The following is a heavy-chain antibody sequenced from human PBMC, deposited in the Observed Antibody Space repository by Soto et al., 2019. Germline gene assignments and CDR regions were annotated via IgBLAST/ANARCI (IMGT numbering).Heavy chain of an antibody. Sequence: SETLSLTCSVSGGTISGYYWTWIRQPAGKGLEWIGRIYSSGNTKYNPSLQSRVTMSLDTSNNQFSLRLTSVTAADTAVYYCARGQRFSDWFDPWGQGTLVTVAS. D-gene: IGHD3-3*01. V-gene: IGHV4-4*07. CDR1: GGTISGYY. J-gene: IGHJ5*02. CDR3: ARGQRFSDWFDP. CDR2: IYSSGNT.